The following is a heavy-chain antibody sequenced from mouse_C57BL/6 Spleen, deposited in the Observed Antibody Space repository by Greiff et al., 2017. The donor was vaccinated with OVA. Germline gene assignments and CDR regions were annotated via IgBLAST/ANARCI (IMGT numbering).Heavy chain of an antibody. J-gene: IGHJ4*01. V-gene: IGHV2-6-1*01. D-gene: IGHD1-1*01. CDR2: IWSDGST. CDR3: ARHENYYGSGAMDY. CDR1: GFSLTSYG. Sequence: VKLMESGPGLVAPSQSLSITCTVSGFSLTSYGVHWVRQPPGKGLEWLVVIWSDGSTTYNSALKSRLSISKDNSKSQVFLKMNSLQTDDTAMYYCARHENYYGSGAMDYWGQGTSVTVSS.